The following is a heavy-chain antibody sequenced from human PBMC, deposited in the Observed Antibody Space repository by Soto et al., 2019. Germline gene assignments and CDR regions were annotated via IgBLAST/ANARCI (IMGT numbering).Heavy chain of an antibody. Sequence: HGASLKISCKGSGYSFTSYWISWVRQMPGKGLEWMGRIDPSDSYTNYSPSFQGHVTISADKSISTAYLQWSSLKASDTAMYYCARREYTFYGMDVWGQGTTVTVSS. CDR1: GYSFTSYW. CDR2: IDPSDSYT. CDR3: ARREYTFYGMDV. V-gene: IGHV5-10-1*01. J-gene: IGHJ6*02. D-gene: IGHD6-6*01.